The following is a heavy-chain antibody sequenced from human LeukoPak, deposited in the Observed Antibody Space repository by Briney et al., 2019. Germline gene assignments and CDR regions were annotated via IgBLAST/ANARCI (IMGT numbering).Heavy chain of an antibody. CDR2: IDWDDDK. V-gene: IGHV2-70*11. J-gene: IGHJ4*02. CDR3: ARIVYSSSWYYFDY. CDR1: GFSLSTSGMC. D-gene: IGHD6-13*01. Sequence: SGPALVKPTQTLTLTCTFSGFSLSTSGMCVSWIRQPPGKAPEWLARIDWDDDKYYSTSLRTRLTISKDTSKNQVVLTMTNVDPVDTATYYCARIVYSSSWYYFDYWGQGTLVTVSS.